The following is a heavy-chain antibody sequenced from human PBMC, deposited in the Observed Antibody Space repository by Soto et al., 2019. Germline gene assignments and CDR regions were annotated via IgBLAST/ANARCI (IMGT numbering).Heavy chain of an antibody. CDR3: ARSSTSANYFDY. D-gene: IGHD2-2*01. V-gene: IGHV4-31*03. Sequence: QVQLQESGPGLVKPSQTLSLTCTVSGGSISSGGYYWSWIRQHPGKGLEWIGYIYYSGSTYYNPSLKSRVTISVDTSKNQFSLKLSSVTATDTAVYYCARSSTSANYFDYWGQGTLVTVSS. CDR1: GGSISSGGYY. J-gene: IGHJ4*02. CDR2: IYYSGST.